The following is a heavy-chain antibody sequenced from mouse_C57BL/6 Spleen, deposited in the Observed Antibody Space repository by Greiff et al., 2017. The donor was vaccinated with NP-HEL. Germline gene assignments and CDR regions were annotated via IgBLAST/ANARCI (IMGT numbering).Heavy chain of an antibody. J-gene: IGHJ4*01. CDR2: IYPGDGDT. CDR3: ALGGYGSSLYYYAMDY. CDR1: GYAFSSSW. D-gene: IGHD1-1*01. Sequence: VKLLESGPELVKPGASVKISCKASGYAFSSSWMNWVKQRPGKGLEWIGRIYPGDGDTNYNGKFKGKATLTADKSSSTAYMQLSSLTSEDSAVYFCALGGYGSSLYYYAMDYWGQGTSVTVSS. V-gene: IGHV1-82*01.